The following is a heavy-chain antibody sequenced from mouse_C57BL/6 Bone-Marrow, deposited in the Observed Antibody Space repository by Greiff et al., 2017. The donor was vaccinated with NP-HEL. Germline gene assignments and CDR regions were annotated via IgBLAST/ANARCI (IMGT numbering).Heavy chain of an antibody. J-gene: IGHJ2*01. V-gene: IGHV5-15*01. CDR2: ISNLAYSI. CDR3: ARQGDYDGGGFDY. CDR1: GFTFSDYG. D-gene: IGHD2-4*01. Sequence: EVMLVESGGGLVQPGGSLKLSCAASGFTFSDYGMAWVRQAPRQGPEWVAFISNLAYSIYYADTVTGRFTLSRENAKNTLYLEMSSLRSEDTAMYYCARQGDYDGGGFDYWGQGTTLTVSS.